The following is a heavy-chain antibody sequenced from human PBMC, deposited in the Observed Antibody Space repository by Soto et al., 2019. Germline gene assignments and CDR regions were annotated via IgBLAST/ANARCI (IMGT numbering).Heavy chain of an antibody. CDR2: IDPSDSYT. V-gene: IGHV5-10-1*01. J-gene: IGHJ4*02. D-gene: IGHD5-12*01. CDR3: ARLATSGYDSWTPFDY. CDR1: GYSFTSYW. Sequence: PGESLKISCKGSGYSFTSYWISWVRQMPGKGLEWMGRIDPSDSYTNYSPSFQGHVTISADKSISTAYLQWSSLKASDTAMYYCARLATSGYDSWTPFDYWGQGTLVTVSS.